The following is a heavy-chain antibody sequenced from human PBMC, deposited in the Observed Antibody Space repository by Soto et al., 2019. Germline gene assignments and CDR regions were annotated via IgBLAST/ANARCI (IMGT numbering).Heavy chain of an antibody. Sequence: GGSLRLSCAASGFTFSQYRMNWVRQAPGKGLEWLSYISSSSGTIYYADSVKGRFAISRDNAKNSLYLQMNSLRDEDTAVYYCATSYYDSSGYILNYFDYWGQGTLVTVSS. CDR1: GFTFSQYR. D-gene: IGHD3-22*01. J-gene: IGHJ4*02. V-gene: IGHV3-48*02. CDR2: ISSSSGTI. CDR3: ATSYYDSSGYILNYFDY.